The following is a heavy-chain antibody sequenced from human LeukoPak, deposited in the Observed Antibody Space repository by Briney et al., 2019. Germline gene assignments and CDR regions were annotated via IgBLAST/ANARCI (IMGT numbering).Heavy chain of an antibody. V-gene: IGHV3-23*01. D-gene: IGHD6-13*01. Sequence: GGSLRLSCAASGFTFSSYAMSWVRQAPGKGLEGVSAISGSGGSTYYADSVKGRFTISRDNSKNTLYLQMNSLRAEDTAAYYCARGIAAAGTALFNWGQGTLLTVSS. J-gene: IGHJ4*02. CDR3: ARGIAAAGTALFN. CDR1: GFTFSSYA. CDR2: ISGSGGST.